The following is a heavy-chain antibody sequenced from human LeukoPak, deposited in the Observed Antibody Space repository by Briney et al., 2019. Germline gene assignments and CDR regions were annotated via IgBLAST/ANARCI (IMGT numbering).Heavy chain of an antibody. Sequence: ASVKVSCKASGYTFTDYSMHWVRQAPGQGLEWMGWINPNSGDTDYAQKFQGRVTMTRDTSISTAYLEVSRLTSDDTAVYFCARDAIAAAGAGAWGQGTLVTISS. CDR1: GYTFTDYS. D-gene: IGHD6-13*01. J-gene: IGHJ4*02. CDR2: INPNSGDT. CDR3: ARDAIAAAGAGA. V-gene: IGHV1-2*02.